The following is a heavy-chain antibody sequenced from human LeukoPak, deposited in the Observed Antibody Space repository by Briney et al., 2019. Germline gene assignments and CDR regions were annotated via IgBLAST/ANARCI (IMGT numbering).Heavy chain of an antibody. CDR3: AREGGRNAFDI. D-gene: IGHD3-16*01. J-gene: IGHJ3*02. Sequence: SETLSLTCTVSGGFISSYYWSWIRQPPGKGLEWIGYIYYSGSTNYNPSLKSRVTISVDTSKNQFSLKLSSVTAADTAVYYCAREGGRNAFDIWRQGTMVTVSS. CDR2: IYYSGST. V-gene: IGHV4-59*01. CDR1: GGFISSYY.